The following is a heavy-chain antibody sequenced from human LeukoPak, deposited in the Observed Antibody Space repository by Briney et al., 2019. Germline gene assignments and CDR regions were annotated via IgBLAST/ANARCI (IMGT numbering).Heavy chain of an antibody. CDR2: IRSKAYGGTT. D-gene: IGHD7-27*01. J-gene: IGHJ3*02. Sequence: GGSLRLSCTASGFTFGDYAMSWVRQAPGKGLEWVGFIRSKAYGGTTEYAASVKGRFTISRDDSKSIAYLQMNSLKTEDTAVYYCTREGTGFDAFDIWGQGTMVTVSS. V-gene: IGHV3-49*04. CDR3: TREGTGFDAFDI. CDR1: GFTFGDYA.